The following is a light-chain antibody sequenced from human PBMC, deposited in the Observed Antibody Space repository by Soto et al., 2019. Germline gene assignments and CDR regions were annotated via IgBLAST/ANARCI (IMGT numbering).Light chain of an antibody. J-gene: IGKJ1*01. V-gene: IGKV3-20*01. Sequence: EIVLTQSPGTLSLSPGEGATLSCRASRSVPNNYVAWYQRKPGQAPRLLIYGASPRATDIPRRFCATGSGPDFSLTITRLEPEDFALYFGHQYGSSPPTFGLGTKVEIK. CDR3: HQYGSSPPT. CDR2: GAS. CDR1: RSVPNNY.